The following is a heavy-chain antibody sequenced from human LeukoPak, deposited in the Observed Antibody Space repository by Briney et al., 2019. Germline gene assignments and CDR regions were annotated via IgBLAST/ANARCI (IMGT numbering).Heavy chain of an antibody. CDR2: IYYGGST. CDR1: GGSISSYY. D-gene: IGHD3-10*01. V-gene: IGHV4-59*01. J-gene: IGHJ3*02. CDR3: ARSPIRGAFGI. Sequence: SETLSLTCTVSGGSISSYYWSWIRQPPGKGLEWIGYIYYGGSTNYNPSLKSRVTISVDTSKNQFSLKLSSVTAADTAVYYCARSPIRGAFGIWGQGTMVTVSS.